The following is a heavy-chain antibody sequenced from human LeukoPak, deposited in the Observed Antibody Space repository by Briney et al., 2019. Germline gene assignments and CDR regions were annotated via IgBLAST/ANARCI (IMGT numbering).Heavy chain of an antibody. D-gene: IGHD2-2*01. CDR1: GYSFTSYW. J-gene: IGHJ5*02. CDR2: IDPSDSYT. V-gene: IGHV5-10-1*01. CDR3: AGPPYCSSTSCYDWFWFDP. Sequence: GESLKISCKGSGYSFTSYWISWVRQMPGKGLEWMGRIDPSDSYTNYSPSFQGHVTISADKSISTAYLQWSSLKASDTAMYYCAGPPYCSSTSCYDWFWFDPWGQGTLVTVSS.